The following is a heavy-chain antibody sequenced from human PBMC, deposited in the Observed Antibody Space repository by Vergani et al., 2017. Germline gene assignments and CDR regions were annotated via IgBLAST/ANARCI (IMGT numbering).Heavy chain of an antibody. V-gene: IGHV3-7*03. Sequence: EVQLVESGGGLVQPKGSLRLSCAASGFTFSSYWMNWVRQAPGKGLEWVANIKQDGSEKYYVDSVKGRFTISRDNAKNSLYLQMNSLRAEDTAVYYCAKGSHYDFWSGYYYVDYWGQGTLVTVSS. J-gene: IGHJ4*02. CDR3: AKGSHYDFWSGYYYVDY. D-gene: IGHD3-3*01. CDR2: IKQDGSEK. CDR1: GFTFSSYW.